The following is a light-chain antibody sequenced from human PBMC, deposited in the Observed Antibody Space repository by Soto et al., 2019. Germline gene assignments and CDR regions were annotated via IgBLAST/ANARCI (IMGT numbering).Light chain of an antibody. CDR2: GAS. V-gene: IGKV3-20*01. CDR1: QSVGST. CDR3: QQYGSPST. Sequence: LTQSPATLSVSPWEIATLSCRASQSVGSTLAWSQQKPGQAPRLLILGASSRATGVPARFSGRGSGTYFTLTISRQAPEDFAVYYYQQYGSPSTFGQGTRLEIK. J-gene: IGKJ5*01.